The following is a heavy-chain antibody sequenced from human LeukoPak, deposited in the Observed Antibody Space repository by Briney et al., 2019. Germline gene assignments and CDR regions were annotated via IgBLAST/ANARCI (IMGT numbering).Heavy chain of an antibody. V-gene: IGHV4-59*01. CDR3: AGVVRGAVTSNCFDP. J-gene: IGHJ5*02. Sequence: SETLSLTCTVSGGSINDYYWTWIRQAPGKGLEWLGYISNSGTTDYNPSLKSRVTMSVDTSKNEFSLKVTSVTAADTAMYYCAGVVRGAVTSNCFDPWGQGTLVTVSS. CDR2: ISNSGTT. CDR1: GGSINDYY. D-gene: IGHD4-17*01.